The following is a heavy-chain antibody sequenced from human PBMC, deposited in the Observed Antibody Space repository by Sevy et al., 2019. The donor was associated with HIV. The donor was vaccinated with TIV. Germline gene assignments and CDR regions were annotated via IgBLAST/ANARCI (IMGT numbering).Heavy chain of an antibody. CDR1: GYTFTGYY. Sequence: ASVKVSCKASGYTFTGYYMHWVRQAPGQGLEWMGWINPNSGGTNYAQKFQGRVTMTRDTSISTAYMELSRLRSDDTAVYYCARVQYCSGGSCYSVYFDYWGQGTLVTVSS. CDR3: ARVQYCSGGSCYSVYFDY. J-gene: IGHJ4*02. CDR2: INPNSGGT. D-gene: IGHD2-15*01. V-gene: IGHV1-2*02.